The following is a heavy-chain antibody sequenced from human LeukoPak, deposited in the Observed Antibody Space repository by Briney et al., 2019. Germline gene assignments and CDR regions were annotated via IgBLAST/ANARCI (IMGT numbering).Heavy chain of an antibody. J-gene: IGHJ4*02. CDR2: IDPSGGST. Sequence: GASVKVSCKASGYTFTSYYMHWVRQAPGQGLDWMGIIDPSGGSTNYAQKFQGRVTMTRDMSTSTVYMELSSLRSEDTAVYYCVRAITAVGTPEYWGQGTLVTVSS. V-gene: IGHV1-46*01. CDR3: VRAITAVGTPEY. D-gene: IGHD6-13*01. CDR1: GYTFTSYY.